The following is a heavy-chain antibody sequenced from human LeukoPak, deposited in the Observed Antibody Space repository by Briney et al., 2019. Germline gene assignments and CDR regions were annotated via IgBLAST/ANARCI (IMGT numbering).Heavy chain of an antibody. D-gene: IGHD2-2*03. Sequence: GGSLRLSCAASGLTFSDYTMNWVRQAPGKGLEWVSYISSSRSTISYADSVKGRFTISRDNAKNSLFLQMNSLRAEDTAVYYCASVGHCTSSSCPYYFDYWGQGTLVTVSS. V-gene: IGHV3-48*01. CDR2: ISSSRSTI. CDR3: ASVGHCTSSSCPYYFDY. CDR1: GLTFSDYT. J-gene: IGHJ4*02.